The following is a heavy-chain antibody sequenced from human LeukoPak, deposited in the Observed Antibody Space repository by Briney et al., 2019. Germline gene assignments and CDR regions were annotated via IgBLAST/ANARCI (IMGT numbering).Heavy chain of an antibody. CDR1: GDSISSNNW. J-gene: IGHJ4*02. Sequence: PSETLSLTCAVSGDSISSNNWWSWVRQPPGKGLEWIGEIYHSGSATYNPSLRSRVTISVDTSKNQFSLKLSSVTAADTAVYYCASGRAVAGTGDWGQGTLVTVSS. CDR3: ASGRAVAGTGD. CDR2: IYHSGSA. D-gene: IGHD6-19*01. V-gene: IGHV4-4*02.